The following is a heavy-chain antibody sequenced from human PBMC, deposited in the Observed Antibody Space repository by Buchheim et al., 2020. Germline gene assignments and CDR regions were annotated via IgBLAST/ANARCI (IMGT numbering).Heavy chain of an antibody. CDR1: GFAFSTYG. D-gene: IGHD2-2*01. J-gene: IGHJ4*02. Sequence: QVQLVESGGGVVQPGRSLRLSCAASGFAFSTYGMHWVRQAPGKGLEWVAVISFDGSNKYYAASVKGRFTISRDNSKNKVYIQMNSLRAEDTAVYYCAKGNILVVPAVRLDYWGQGTL. V-gene: IGHV3-30*18. CDR3: AKGNILVVPAVRLDY. CDR2: ISFDGSNK.